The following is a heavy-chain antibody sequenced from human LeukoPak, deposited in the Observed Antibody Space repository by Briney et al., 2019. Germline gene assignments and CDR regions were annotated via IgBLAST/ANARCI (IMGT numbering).Heavy chain of an antibody. CDR2: ISGSGGST. Sequence: GGSLRLSCAASGFTFSSYAMSWVRQAPGKGLEWVSAISGSGGSTYYADSVKGRFTISRDNSKNTLYLQMNSLRAEDTAVYCCAKEGPYYYDSDDAFDIWGQGTMVTVSS. V-gene: IGHV3-23*01. CDR3: AKEGPYYYDSDDAFDI. D-gene: IGHD3-22*01. J-gene: IGHJ3*02. CDR1: GFTFSSYA.